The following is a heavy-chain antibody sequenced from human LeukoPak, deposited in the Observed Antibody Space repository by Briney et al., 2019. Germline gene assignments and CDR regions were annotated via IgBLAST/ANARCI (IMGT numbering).Heavy chain of an antibody. CDR3: ARGRLGYCTNGVCS. CDR2: ISGSSSTI. J-gene: IGHJ5*02. CDR1: GFTFSSYS. V-gene: IGHV3-48*01. Sequence: GGSLRLSCAASGFTFSSYSMNWVRQAPGKGLEWVSYISGSSSTIYYADSVKGRFTISRDNAKNSLYLQMNSLRAEDTAVYYCARGRLGYCTNGVCSWGQGTLVTVSS. D-gene: IGHD2-8*01.